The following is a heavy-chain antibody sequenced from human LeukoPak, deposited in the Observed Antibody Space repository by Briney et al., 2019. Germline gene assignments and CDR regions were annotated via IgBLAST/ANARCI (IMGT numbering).Heavy chain of an antibody. Sequence: GRSLRLSCAAAGFTFGSYWISWVRLAQGNGVELVANIKQEGSEKYYVDSVNFRFTISRDNAKNTQYLQMNSLRAGDTGVYYCSRDLTIVGATRAYYYYGMDVWGQGTTVTVSS. V-gene: IGHV3-7*01. CDR2: IKQEGSEK. CDR3: SRDLTIVGATRAYYYYGMDV. J-gene: IGHJ6*02. D-gene: IGHD1-26*01. CDR1: GFTFGSYW.